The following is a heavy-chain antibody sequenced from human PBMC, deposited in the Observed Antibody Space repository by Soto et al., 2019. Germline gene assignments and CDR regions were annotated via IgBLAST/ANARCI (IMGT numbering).Heavy chain of an antibody. CDR3: ARESLYECISTSCYAGGLDY. CDR1: GGSISSGDYY. J-gene: IGHJ4*02. CDR2: IYYSGST. Sequence: SETLSLTCTVSGGSISSGDYYWSWIRQPPGKGLEWIGYIYYSGSTYYNPSLKSRVTISVDTSKNQFSLKLSSVTAADTAVYYCARESLYECISTSCYAGGLDYWGQGTLVTVSS. D-gene: IGHD2-2*01. V-gene: IGHV4-30-4*01.